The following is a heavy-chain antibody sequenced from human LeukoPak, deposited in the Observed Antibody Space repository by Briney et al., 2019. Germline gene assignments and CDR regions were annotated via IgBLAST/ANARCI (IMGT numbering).Heavy chain of an antibody. CDR3: ARATDIVLMVYSMDV. Sequence: PGGSLRLSCAASGFTVSSNYMSWVRQAPGKGLEWVSYISSSSTIYYADSVKGRFTISRDNAKNSLYLQMNSLRDEDTAVYYCARATDIVLMVYSMDVWGQGTTVTVSS. CDR2: ISSSSTI. CDR1: GFTVSSNY. V-gene: IGHV3-69-1*01. D-gene: IGHD2-8*01. J-gene: IGHJ6*02.